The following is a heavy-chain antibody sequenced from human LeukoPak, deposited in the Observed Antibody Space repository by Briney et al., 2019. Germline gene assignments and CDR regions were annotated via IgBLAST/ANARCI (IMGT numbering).Heavy chain of an antibody. V-gene: IGHV4-30-4*01. CDR1: GDSISNGDYY. J-gene: IGHJ4*02. D-gene: IGHD3-3*01. Sequence: PSQTLSLTCTVSGDSISNGDYYWSWIRQPPGTGLEWIGYIYYSGSTYYNPSLKSRVTISVDTSKNQFSLRLSPATAADTAVYYCASLPRSGFPYYFDYWGQGTLVTVSS. CDR2: IYYSGST. CDR3: ASLPRSGFPYYFDY.